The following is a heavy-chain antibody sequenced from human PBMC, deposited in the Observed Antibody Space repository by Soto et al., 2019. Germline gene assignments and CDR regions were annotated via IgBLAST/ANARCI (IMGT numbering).Heavy chain of an antibody. CDR3: AKGRRSSGYNIDY. CDR1: GFTFSSYA. J-gene: IGHJ4*02. Sequence: EVQLLESGGGLVQPGGSLSLFCAASGFTFSSYAMSWVSQAPGKGLEWVSAISGSGDATYYADSVRGRFTISRVNSRNALYLQRTSLRAEDTAVYYCAKGRRSSGYNIDYWGQGTLVTVS. CDR2: ISGSGDAT. V-gene: IGHV3-23*01. D-gene: IGHD6-19*01.